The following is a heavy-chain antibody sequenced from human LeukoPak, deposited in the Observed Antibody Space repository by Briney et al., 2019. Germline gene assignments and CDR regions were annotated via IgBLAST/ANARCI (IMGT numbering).Heavy chain of an antibody. Sequence: GGSLRLSCVASGFTSGIYAVSWVRQAPGKGLEWVSAFSGGGDSFYADSVKGRFTISRDTSKKSLYLQMSGLRAEDTAVYYCGKEVERHFDLKYWGQGTLVTVSS. J-gene: IGHJ4*02. CDR2: FSGGGDS. V-gene: IGHV3-23*01. CDR3: GKEVERHFDLKY. CDR1: GFTSGIYA.